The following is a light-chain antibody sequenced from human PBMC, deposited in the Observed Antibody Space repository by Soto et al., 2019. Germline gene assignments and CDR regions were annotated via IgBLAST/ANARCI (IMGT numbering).Light chain of an antibody. CDR3: ASWDDSLNGSNWV. J-gene: IGLJ3*02. Sequence: QAVVTQPPSVSGAPGQTVTISCTGSSSNIGAGFDVHWYQQLPGTAPKLLIYSNNQRPSGVPDRFSGSKSGTSASLAISGLQSEDEADYYCASWDDSLNGSNWVFGGGTKLTVL. V-gene: IGLV1-40*01. CDR1: SSNIGAGFD. CDR2: SNN.